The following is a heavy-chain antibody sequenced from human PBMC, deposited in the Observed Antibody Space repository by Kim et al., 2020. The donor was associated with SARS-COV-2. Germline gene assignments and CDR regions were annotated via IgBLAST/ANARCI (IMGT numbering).Heavy chain of an antibody. CDR2: SHL. J-gene: IGHJ4*02. V-gene: IGHV3-48*03. CDR3: ASLYSSSSGY. D-gene: IGHD6-13*01. Sequence: SHLSYGDSVEGGFTIARDNAKNQLYMQMNGLRAEDTAVYYCASLYSSSSGYWGQGTLVTVSS.